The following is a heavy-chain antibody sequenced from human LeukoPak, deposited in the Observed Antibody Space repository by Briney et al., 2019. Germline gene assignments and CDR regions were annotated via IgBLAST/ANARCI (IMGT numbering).Heavy chain of an antibody. CDR3: ARGDIVVVPAAIEYFQH. J-gene: IGHJ1*01. CDR2: IIPIFGTA. Sequence: ASVKVSCTASGGTFSSYAISWVRQAPGQGLEWMGGIIPIFGTANYAQKFQGRVTITADESTSTAYMELSSLRSEDTAVYYCARGDIVVVPAAIEYFQHWGQGTLVTVSS. CDR1: GGTFSSYA. D-gene: IGHD2-2*01. V-gene: IGHV1-69*13.